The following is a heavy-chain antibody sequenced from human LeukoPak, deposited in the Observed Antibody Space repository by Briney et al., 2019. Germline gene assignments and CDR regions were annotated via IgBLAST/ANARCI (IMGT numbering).Heavy chain of an antibody. V-gene: IGHV1-69*05. CDR2: IIPIFGTA. CDR1: GGTFSSYA. J-gene: IGHJ3*02. D-gene: IGHD3-22*01. CDR3: ACTGYYDSSGYYDLSAFDI. Sequence: SVKVSCKASGGTFSSYAISWVRRAPGQGLEWMGRIIPIFGTANYAQKFQGRVTITTDESTSTAYMELSSLRSEDTAVYYCACTGYYDSSGYYDLSAFDIWGQGTMVTVSS.